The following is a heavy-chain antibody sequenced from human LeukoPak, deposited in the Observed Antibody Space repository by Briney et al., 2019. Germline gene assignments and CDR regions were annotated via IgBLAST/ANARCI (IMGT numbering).Heavy chain of an antibody. Sequence: GGSLRLSCAASGFTFSSYSMNWVRQAPGKGLEWVSSISSSSSYIYYADSVKGRFTISRDNAKNSLYLQMNSLRAEDTAVYYCARDTINWAFFDYWGQGTLVTVSS. CDR3: ARDTINWAFFDY. J-gene: IGHJ4*02. D-gene: IGHD7-27*01. CDR2: ISSSSSYI. V-gene: IGHV3-21*01. CDR1: GFTFSSYS.